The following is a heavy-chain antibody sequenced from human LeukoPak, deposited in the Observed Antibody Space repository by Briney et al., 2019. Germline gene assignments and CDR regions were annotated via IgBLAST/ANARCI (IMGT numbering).Heavy chain of an antibody. Sequence: GGSLRLSCAASGFTFSNAWMSWVRQAPGKGLEWVGRIKSKTDGGTTDYAAPVKGRFTTSRDDSKNTLYLQMNSLKTEDTAVYSCTTDLGGYSYGFDYWGQGTLVTVSS. CDR2: IKSKTDGGTT. V-gene: IGHV3-15*01. J-gene: IGHJ4*02. D-gene: IGHD5-18*01. CDR1: GFTFSNAW. CDR3: TTDLGGYSYGFDY.